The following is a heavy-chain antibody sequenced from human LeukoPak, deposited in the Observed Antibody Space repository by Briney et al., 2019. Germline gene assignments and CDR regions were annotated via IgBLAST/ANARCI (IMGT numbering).Heavy chain of an antibody. CDR3: ARGFGYGGSPGGY. J-gene: IGHJ4*02. CDR2: MNPKSGNT. V-gene: IGHV1-8*01. D-gene: IGHD4-23*01. CDR1: GYTFTSYD. Sequence: GASVKVSCKTSGYTFTSYDINWVRQATGQGLEWMGWMNPKSGNTDYTQEFQGRVTMTRNTSISTAYMELSSLKSEDTAVYYCARGFGYGGSPGGYWGQGTLVTVSS.